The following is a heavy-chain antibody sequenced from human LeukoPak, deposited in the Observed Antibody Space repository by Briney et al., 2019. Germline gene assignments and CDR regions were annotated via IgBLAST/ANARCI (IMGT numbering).Heavy chain of an antibody. J-gene: IGHJ4*02. CDR3: AKVQGAVAGSFDY. Sequence: GGSLRLSCAASGFTFDDYAMHWVRQAPGKGLEWVSGISWNSGSIGYADSVKGRFTISRDNAKNSLYLQMNSLRAEDTALYYCAKVQGAVAGSFDYWGQGILVTVSS. CDR2: ISWNSGSI. D-gene: IGHD6-19*01. CDR1: GFTFDDYA. V-gene: IGHV3-9*01.